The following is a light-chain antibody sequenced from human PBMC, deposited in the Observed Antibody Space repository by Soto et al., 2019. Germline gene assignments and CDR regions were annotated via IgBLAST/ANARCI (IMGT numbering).Light chain of an antibody. J-gene: IGKJ2*01. CDR3: QQYGSSPPT. CDR2: AAS. CDR1: QSVSNNH. V-gene: IGKV3-20*01. Sequence: EIVLTQSPGTLSLSPGERVSLSCRASQSVSNNHLAWYQQKLGQAPRLLIYAASSRATGVPDRFSGSGSGTGFTLTITRLQPEDFAVYSCQQYGSSPPTFGRGTKLEIK.